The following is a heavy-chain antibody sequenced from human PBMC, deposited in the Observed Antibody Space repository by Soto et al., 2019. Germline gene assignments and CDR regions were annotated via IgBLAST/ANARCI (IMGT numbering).Heavy chain of an antibody. D-gene: IGHD4-17*01. CDR1: GYTITSYG. CDR3: ARTPLYGESGWFAP. J-gene: IGHJ5*02. Sequence: ASVKVSSKASGYTITSYGISWVRQAPGQGLEWMGWISAYNGNTNYAQKLQGRVTMTTDTSTSTVYMELRSLRSDDTSVYFCARTPLYGESGWFAPWGQGTLVTGSS. CDR2: ISAYNGNT. V-gene: IGHV1-18*01.